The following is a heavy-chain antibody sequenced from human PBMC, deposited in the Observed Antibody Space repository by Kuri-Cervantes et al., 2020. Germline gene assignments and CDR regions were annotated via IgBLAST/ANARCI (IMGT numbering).Heavy chain of an antibody. Sequence: GESLKISCAASGFSFSGYWMSWVRQAPGKGLEWVANIKHDGKEKYYVASVEGRFTISRDNAQNALYLQMNSLRAEDTAVYYCAKGPSTSSPRYFDYWGQGTLVTVSS. J-gene: IGHJ4*02. CDR2: IKHDGKEK. CDR1: GFSFSGYW. CDR3: AKGPSTSSPRYFDY. V-gene: IGHV3-7*05.